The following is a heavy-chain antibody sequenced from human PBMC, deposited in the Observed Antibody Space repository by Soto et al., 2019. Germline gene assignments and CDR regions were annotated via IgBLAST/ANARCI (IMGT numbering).Heavy chain of an antibody. D-gene: IGHD1-20*01. CDR2: IYHSGST. J-gene: IGHJ4*02. Sequence: SETLSLTCAVSGGSISSSNWWSWVRQPPGKGLEWIGEIYHSGSTNYNPSLKSRVTISVDKSKNQFSLKLSSVTAADTAVYYCAILTSGVTGTTKLFDYWGQGTLVTVSS. CDR1: GGSISSSNW. CDR3: AILTSGVTGTTKLFDY. V-gene: IGHV4-4*02.